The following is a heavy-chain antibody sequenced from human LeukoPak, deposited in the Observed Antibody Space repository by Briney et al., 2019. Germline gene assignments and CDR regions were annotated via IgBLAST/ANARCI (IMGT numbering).Heavy chain of an antibody. J-gene: IGHJ6*04. V-gene: IGHV3-7*01. Sequence: GGSLRLSCAASGFTFSRYWMSWVRQAPGKGLEWVANINQDGSEKHYVESMKGRFTISRDNAKNSLYLQMNSLRAEDTAVYYCAELGITMIGGVWGKGTTVTISS. CDR2: INQDGSEK. D-gene: IGHD3-10*02. CDR3: AELGITMIGGV. CDR1: GFTFSRYW.